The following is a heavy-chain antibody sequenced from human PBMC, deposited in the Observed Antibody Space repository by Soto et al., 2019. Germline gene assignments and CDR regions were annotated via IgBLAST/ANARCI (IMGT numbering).Heavy chain of an antibody. CDR3: ARLLDDSGGYYFFDY. Sequence: PSETLSLTCAVSGYSISSGYYWGWIRQPPGKGLEWLGSIFHSGTTYDNPSLKSRVTISVDMSNNQFSLKLTSVTAADAAVDYCARLLDDSGGYYFFDYWDHGSLVTVSS. CDR1: GYSISSGYY. D-gene: IGHD3-22*01. J-gene: IGHJ4*01. V-gene: IGHV4-38-2*01. CDR2: IFHSGTT.